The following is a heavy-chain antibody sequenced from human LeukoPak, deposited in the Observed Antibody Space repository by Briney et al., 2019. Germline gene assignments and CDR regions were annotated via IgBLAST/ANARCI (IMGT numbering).Heavy chain of an antibody. CDR1: GGSISSYY. CDR3: ARHYSNYANWFDP. Sequence: PSETLSLTCTDSGGSISSYYWSWIRQPPGKGLEGIGYIYYSGSTNYNPSLKRRVTISVDTSKNQFSLKLSSVTAADTAVYYCARHYSNYANWFDPCGQGTLVTVSS. J-gene: IGHJ5*02. D-gene: IGHD4-11*01. CDR2: IYYSGST. V-gene: IGHV4-59*01.